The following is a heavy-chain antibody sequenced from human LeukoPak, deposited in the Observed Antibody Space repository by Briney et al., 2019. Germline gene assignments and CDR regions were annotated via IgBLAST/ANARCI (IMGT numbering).Heavy chain of an antibody. CDR3: ARWAGDYVWGSYRSLNAFDI. D-gene: IGHD3-16*02. V-gene: IGHV4-61*01. CDR2: IYYSGST. J-gene: IGHJ3*02. CDR1: GGSVSSGSYY. Sequence: SETLSLTCTVSGGSVSSGSYYWSWIRQPPGKGLEWIGYIYYSGSTNYNPSLKSRVTISVDTSKNQFSLKLSSVTAADTAVYYCARWAGDYVWGSYRSLNAFDIWSQGTMVTVSS.